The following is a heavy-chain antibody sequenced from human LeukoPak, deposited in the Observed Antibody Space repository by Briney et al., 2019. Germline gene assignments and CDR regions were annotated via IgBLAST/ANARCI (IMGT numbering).Heavy chain of an antibody. CDR1: GFTFSSYS. CDR2: ISSSSSYI. CDR3: ARVAYGDYGANWFDP. D-gene: IGHD4-17*01. J-gene: IGHJ5*02. Sequence: TGGSLRLSCAAPGFTFSSYSMNWVRQAPGKGLEWVSSISSSSSYIYYADSVKGRFTISRDNAKNSLYLQMNSLRAEDTAVYYCARVAYGDYGANWFDPWGQGTLVTVSS. V-gene: IGHV3-21*01.